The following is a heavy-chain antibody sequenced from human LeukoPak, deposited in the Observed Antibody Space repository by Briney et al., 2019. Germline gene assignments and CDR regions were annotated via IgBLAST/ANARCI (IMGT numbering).Heavy chain of an antibody. CDR1: GFTFSTKS. V-gene: IGHV3-48*02. J-gene: IGHJ4*02. CDR3: ASRDYFDY. Sequence: GWSLRLSCAVSGFTFSTKSMNWVRQAPGKGLEWVSYITADSGTTYYADSVKGRFTISRDNAKNSLYLQMNSLRDEDTAVYYCASRDYFDYWGQGTLVTVSS. CDR2: ITADSGTT.